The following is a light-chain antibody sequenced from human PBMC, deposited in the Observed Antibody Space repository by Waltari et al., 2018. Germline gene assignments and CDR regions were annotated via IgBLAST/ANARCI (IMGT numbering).Light chain of an antibody. J-gene: IGKJ1*01. CDR3: MQGTHWPWT. CDR1: QSLVHSDGKTS. Sequence: DVVMTQSPLSLPVTLGQPASISCRSRQSLVHSDGKTSLNWFHQRPGQSPRRLIYKVSNRDSGVPDRFSGSGSGTEFTLNINRVEAEDVGVYYCMQGTHWPWTFGQGTKVEIK. V-gene: IGKV2-30*02. CDR2: KVS.